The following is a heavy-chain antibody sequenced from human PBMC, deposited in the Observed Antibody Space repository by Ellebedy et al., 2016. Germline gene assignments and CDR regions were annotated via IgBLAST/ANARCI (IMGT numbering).Heavy chain of an antibody. CDR1: GGPFSGYY. D-gene: IGHD3-22*01. CDR2: IYYSGST. V-gene: IGHV4-59*01. CDR3: AKDHLNDYYDSSGYPNAFDI. J-gene: IGHJ3*02. Sequence: GSLRLSXAVYGGPFSGYYWSWIRQPPGKGLEWIGYIYYSGSTNYNPSLKSRVTISVDTSKNQFSLKLSSVTAADTAVYYCAKDHLNDYYDSSGYPNAFDIWGQGTMVTVSS.